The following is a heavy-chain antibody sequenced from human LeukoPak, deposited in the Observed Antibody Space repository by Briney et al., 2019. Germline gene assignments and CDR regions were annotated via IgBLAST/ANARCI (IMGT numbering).Heavy chain of an antibody. V-gene: IGHV4-59*08. J-gene: IGHJ4*02. D-gene: IGHD4-17*01. CDR1: GGSISSYY. Sequence: KPSETLSLTCTVSGGSISSYYWSWIRQPPGKGLEWIGYIYYSGSTNYNPSLKRRVTISVDTSKNQFSLRLSSVSAADTAVYYCARHTTYGGNSAFEYWGQGSLVTVSS. CDR2: IYYSGST. CDR3: ARHTTYGGNSAFEY.